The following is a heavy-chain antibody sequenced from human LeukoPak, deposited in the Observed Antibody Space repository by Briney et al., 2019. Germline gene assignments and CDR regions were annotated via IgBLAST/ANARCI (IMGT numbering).Heavy chain of an antibody. Sequence: PGRSLRLSCAASGFTFSSYGMHWVRQAPGKGLEWVAVISYDGSNKYYADSVKGRFTISRDNSKNTVYLQLNSLRADDTAIYYCAKDTDDYLLDWGQGTLVTVSS. CDR3: AKDTDDYLLD. J-gene: IGHJ4*02. V-gene: IGHV3-30*18. CDR2: ISYDGSNK. CDR1: GFTFSSYG. D-gene: IGHD5-12*01.